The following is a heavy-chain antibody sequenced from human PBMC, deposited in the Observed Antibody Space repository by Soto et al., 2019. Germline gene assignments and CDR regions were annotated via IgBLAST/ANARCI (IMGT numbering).Heavy chain of an antibody. D-gene: IGHD3-3*02. CDR2: ISSSGSTI. V-gene: IGHV3-48*03. Sequence: GGSLRLSCAASGFTFSSYEMNWVRQAPGKGLEWVSYISSSGSTIYYADSVKGRFTISRDNAKNSLYQQMNSLRAEDTAVYYCARGHFWSGYYGYGMDVWGQGTTVTSP. CDR1: GFTFSSYE. J-gene: IGHJ6*02. CDR3: ARGHFWSGYYGYGMDV.